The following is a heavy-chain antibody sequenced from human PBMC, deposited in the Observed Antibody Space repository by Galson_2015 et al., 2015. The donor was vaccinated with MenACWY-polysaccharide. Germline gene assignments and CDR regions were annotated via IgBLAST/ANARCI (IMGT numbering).Heavy chain of an antibody. J-gene: IGHJ4*02. CDR2: ISFDGSNT. Sequence: SLRLSCAASGFTFSSYAMHWVRQAPGEGLEWVAVISFDGSNTYYADSVKGRFTISRDNSKNTLYLQMNSLRVEDTAVYFCARGIGSSGYYSDDWGQRTLVAGSS. V-gene: IGHV3-30-3*01. D-gene: IGHD3-22*01. CDR1: GFTFSSYA. CDR3: ARGIGSSGYYSDD.